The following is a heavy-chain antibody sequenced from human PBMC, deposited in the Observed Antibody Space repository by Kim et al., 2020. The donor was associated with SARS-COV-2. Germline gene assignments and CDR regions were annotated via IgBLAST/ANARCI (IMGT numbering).Heavy chain of an antibody. CDR3: ARGGRSGYCSGGSFYRRRYNWFDP. Sequence: SETLSLTCAVYGGSFSGYYWSWIRQPPGKGLEWIGEINHSGSTNYNPSLKSRVTISVDTSKNQFSLKLSSVTAADTAVYYCARGGRSGYCSGGSFYRRRYNWFDPWGQGTLVTVSS. CDR1: GGSFSGYY. V-gene: IGHV4-34*01. CDR2: INHSGST. J-gene: IGHJ5*02. D-gene: IGHD2-15*01.